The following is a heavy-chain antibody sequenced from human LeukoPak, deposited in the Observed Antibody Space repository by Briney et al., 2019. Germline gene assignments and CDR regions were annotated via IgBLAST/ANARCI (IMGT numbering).Heavy chain of an antibody. D-gene: IGHD4-11*01. CDR1: GFTFSSYA. J-gene: IGHJ4*02. Sequence: GGSLRLSCAASGFTFSSYAMHWVRQAPGKGLEWAAVISYDGSNKYYADSVKGRFTISRDNSKNTLYLQMNSLRAEDTAVYYCARDEGEYYSNYVFDYWGQGTLVTVSS. CDR2: ISYDGSNK. CDR3: ARDEGEYYSNYVFDY. V-gene: IGHV3-30*04.